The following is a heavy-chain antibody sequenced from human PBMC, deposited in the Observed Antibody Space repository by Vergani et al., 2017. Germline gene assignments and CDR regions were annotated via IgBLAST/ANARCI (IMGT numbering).Heavy chain of an antibody. CDR3: ARGDGGNYELDY. CDR2: ISYDGSNK. D-gene: IGHD4-23*01. CDR1: GFTFSSYA. V-gene: IGHV3-30-3*01. J-gene: IGHJ4*02. Sequence: QVQLVESGGGVVQPGRSLRLSCAASGFTFSSYAMHWVRQAPGKGLEWVAVISYDGSNKYYADSVKGRFTISRDNSKNTLYLQMNSLRAEDTAVYYCARGDGGNYELDYWGQGTLVTVSA.